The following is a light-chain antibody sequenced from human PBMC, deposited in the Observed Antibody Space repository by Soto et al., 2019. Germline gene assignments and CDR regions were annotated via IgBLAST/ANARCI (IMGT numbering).Light chain of an antibody. CDR3: QKYNSAPCT. V-gene: IGKV1-27*01. Sequence: DIQMTQSPSSLSASVGDRVTITCRASQGISNYLAWYQQQPGKVPKLLIYVASTLQSGVPSRFSGSGSGTDFTLTTRSLQPEDVATYYCQKYNSAPCTFGKGTKVEIK. J-gene: IGKJ1*01. CDR2: VAS. CDR1: QGISNY.